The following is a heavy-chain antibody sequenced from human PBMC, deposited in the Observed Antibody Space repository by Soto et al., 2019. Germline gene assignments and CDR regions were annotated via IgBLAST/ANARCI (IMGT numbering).Heavy chain of an antibody. V-gene: IGHV3-23*01. Sequence: EVQLFESGGGLVEPGESLRLSCAASGFVFKDFAMSWVRQAPGKGLEWVSTITTSDVITYSADPVRGRFTISRDNSANTLFLQMSSLRGDDTATYYCTKGDSSGYFDPSAGYSTPDHWGQGTLVTVSS. CDR1: GFVFKDFA. CDR3: TKGDSSGYFDPSAGYSTPDH. D-gene: IGHD2-15*01. CDR2: ITTSDVIT. J-gene: IGHJ5*02.